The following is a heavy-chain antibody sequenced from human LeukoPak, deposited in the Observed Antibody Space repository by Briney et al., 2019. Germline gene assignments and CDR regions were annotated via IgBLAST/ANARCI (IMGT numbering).Heavy chain of an antibody. Sequence: GASVKVSCKASRYTFTSYDINWVRQATGQGLEWMGWMNPNSGNTGYAQKFQGRVTMTRNTSISTAYMELSSLRSEDTAVYYCATDGFRFLEWLGAFDIWGQGTMVTVSS. D-gene: IGHD3-3*01. CDR1: RYTFTSYD. J-gene: IGHJ3*02. CDR3: ATDGFRFLEWLGAFDI. CDR2: MNPNSGNT. V-gene: IGHV1-8*01.